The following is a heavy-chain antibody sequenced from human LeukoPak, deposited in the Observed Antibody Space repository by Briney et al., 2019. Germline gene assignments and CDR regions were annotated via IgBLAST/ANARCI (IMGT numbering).Heavy chain of an antibody. CDR2: IDPNSGGT. CDR3: VLCGGGCYSYWFDP. V-gene: IGHV1-2*02. Sequence: ASVKVSCKASGYTFTGHYMHWVRQAPGQGLEWMGWIDPNSGGTNYAQKFQGRVTMTRDTSISTAYMELSRLRSDDTAVYYCVLCGGGCYSYWFDPWGQGTLVTVSS. J-gene: IGHJ5*02. CDR1: GYTFTGHY. D-gene: IGHD2-21*02.